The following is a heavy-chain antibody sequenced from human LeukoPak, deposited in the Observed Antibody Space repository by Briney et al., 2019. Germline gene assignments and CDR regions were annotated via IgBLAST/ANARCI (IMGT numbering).Heavy chain of an antibody. Sequence: SETLSLTCTVSGGSISSYYWSWIRQPPGKGLEWIGYIYYSGSTNYNPSLKSRVTISEDTSKNQFSLKLSSVTAADTAVYYCARNRMVNGYYYYMDVWGKGTTVTVSS. CDR3: ARNRMVNGYYYYMDV. CDR2: IYYSGST. V-gene: IGHV4-59*01. J-gene: IGHJ6*03. D-gene: IGHD4-23*01. CDR1: GGSISSYY.